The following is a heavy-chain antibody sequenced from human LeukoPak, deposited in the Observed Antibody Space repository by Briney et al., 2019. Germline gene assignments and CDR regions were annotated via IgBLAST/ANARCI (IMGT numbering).Heavy chain of an antibody. CDR1: GFTVSNNY. D-gene: IGHD2-2*01. Sequence: GGSLRLSCAVSGFTVSNNYMNWVRQAPGKGLEWVAVIYSGGSAYYADSVKGRFTTSRDNSKDTLYLQMNSLRAEDTAVYYCAKLLSGYCSRTSCLNWFDPWGQGTLVTVSS. CDR2: IYSGGSA. V-gene: IGHV3-66*01. CDR3: AKLLSGYCSRTSCLNWFDP. J-gene: IGHJ5*02.